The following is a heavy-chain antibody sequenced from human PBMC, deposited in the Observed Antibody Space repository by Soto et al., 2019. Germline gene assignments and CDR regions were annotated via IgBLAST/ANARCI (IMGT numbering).Heavy chain of an antibody. CDR3: AHSASDIVYTIFYCYYLDV. CDR1: GFSLSTSGVG. J-gene: IGHJ6*03. D-gene: IGHD5-12*01. V-gene: IGHV2-5*02. Sequence: QITLKESGPTLVKPTQTLTLTCTFSGFSLSTSGVGVCWIRQPPGKALEWLALIYWDDDKRYSPSLKSRLTTSNDTTHIQVVLTVTGTDPVDTATYYCAHSASDIVYTIFYCYYLDVWGRGTTVTV. CDR2: IYWDDDK.